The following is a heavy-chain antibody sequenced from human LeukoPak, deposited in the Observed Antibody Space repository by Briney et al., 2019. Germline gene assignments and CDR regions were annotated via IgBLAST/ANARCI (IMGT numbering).Heavy chain of an antibody. Sequence: PSETLSLTCTVSGYSISSGYYWGWIRQPPGKGLEWIGSIYHSGSTYYNPSLKSRVTISVDTSKNQFSLKLSSVTAADTAVYYCARQRVVAATAYYYYMDVWGKGTTVTISS. CDR3: ARQRVVAATAYYYYMDV. CDR2: IYHSGST. CDR1: GYSISSGYY. D-gene: IGHD2-15*01. V-gene: IGHV4-38-2*02. J-gene: IGHJ6*03.